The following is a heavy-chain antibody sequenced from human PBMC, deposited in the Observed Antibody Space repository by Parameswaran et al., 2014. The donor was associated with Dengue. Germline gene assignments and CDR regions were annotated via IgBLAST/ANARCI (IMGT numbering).Heavy chain of an antibody. V-gene: IGHV2-5*02. J-gene: IGHJ4*02. CDR3: AHRRAATNPYYFDY. CDR2: LHSDNNK. Sequence: WIRQPPGKALEWLALLHSDNNKRYNPSLKSRLTITRDTSKNQVVLTMTNMDPVDTATYFCAHRRAATNPYYFDYWGPGNPGHRLL. D-gene: IGHD5-12*01.